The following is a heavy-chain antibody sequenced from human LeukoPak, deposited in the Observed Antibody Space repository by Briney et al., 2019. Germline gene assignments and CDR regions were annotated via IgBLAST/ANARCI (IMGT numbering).Heavy chain of an antibody. V-gene: IGHV3-74*01. J-gene: IGHJ4*02. CDR1: GFTFSDYW. CDR3: ASWGDYGYGGY. Sequence: GGSLRLSCAASGFTFSDYWMHWVRQIPGKGLVWVSRISSDGSNTNYADSVKGRFTISRDNAKNTLYLQMNSLRAEDTAVYYCASWGDYGYGGYWGQGTLVTVSS. D-gene: IGHD4-17*01. CDR2: ISSDGSNT.